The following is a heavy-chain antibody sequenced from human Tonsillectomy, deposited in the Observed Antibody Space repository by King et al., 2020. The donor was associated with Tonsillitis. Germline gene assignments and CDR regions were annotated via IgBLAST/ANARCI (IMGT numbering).Heavy chain of an antibody. D-gene: IGHD3-22*01. J-gene: IGHJ3*02. CDR2: IYYSGST. V-gene: IGHV4-59*08. Sequence: QLQESGPGLVKPSETLSLTCTVSGGSISSYYWSWIRQPPGKGLEWIGYIYYSGSTNYNPSLKSRVTISVDTSKNQFSLKLSSVTAADTAVYYCARRGGIPSGSFDIWGQGTMVTVPS. CDR3: ARRGGIPSGSFDI. CDR1: GGSISSYY.